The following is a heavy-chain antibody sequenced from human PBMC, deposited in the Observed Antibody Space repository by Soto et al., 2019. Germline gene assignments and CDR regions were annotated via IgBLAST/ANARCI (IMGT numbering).Heavy chain of an antibody. Sequence: ASVKVSCKASGYIFTSYYIHWVRQAPGQGLEWMGWINPFDGSRMFAQSFQGRVTMTRDTSTSTVYMEVSSLRSEDTAVYYCSRVDPGETSPFDHGGQGTLVTV. J-gene: IGHJ4*02. CDR1: GYIFTSYY. CDR2: INPFDGSR. D-gene: IGHD3-10*01. V-gene: IGHV1-46*03. CDR3: SRVDPGETSPFDH.